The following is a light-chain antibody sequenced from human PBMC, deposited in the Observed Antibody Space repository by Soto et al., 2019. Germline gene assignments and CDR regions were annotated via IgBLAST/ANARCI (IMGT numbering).Light chain of an antibody. Sequence: QSVLTQPPSVSEAPGQRVTISCTGSSSNIGAGYEAHWYQPVPGTAPKLLIYENNNRPSGVPDRFSGSKSGTSASLAITGLQAEDEAEYYCQSYDSSLSGYVFGTGTKGTVL. J-gene: IGLJ1*01. V-gene: IGLV1-40*01. CDR1: SSNIGAGYE. CDR2: ENN. CDR3: QSYDSSLSGYV.